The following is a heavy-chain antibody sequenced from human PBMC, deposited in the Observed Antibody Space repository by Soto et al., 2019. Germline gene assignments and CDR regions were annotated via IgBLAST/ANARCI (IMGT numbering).Heavy chain of an antibody. CDR2: IIPIYGTA. J-gene: IGHJ6*02. V-gene: IGHV1-69*13. CDR3: AKDRRADWESYYYYAMDV. Sequence: SVKVSCKASGGTFSSFTISWVRQAPGQGLEWMGGIIPIYGTANYAQKFQDRVTIIADASTTTAYMELSSLRSEDTATYYCAKDRRADWESYYYYAMDVWGQGTTVTVSS. D-gene: IGHD1-26*01. CDR1: GGTFSSFT.